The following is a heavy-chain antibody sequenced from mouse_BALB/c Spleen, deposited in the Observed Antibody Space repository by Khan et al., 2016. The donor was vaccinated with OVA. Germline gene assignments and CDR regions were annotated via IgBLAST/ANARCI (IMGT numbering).Heavy chain of an antibody. D-gene: IGHD2-4*01. CDR2: IYPGNSDT. V-gene: IGHV1-5*01. CDR3: TRSYDSYYFDY. J-gene: IGHJ2*01. Sequence: VQLKESGTVLARPGASVKMSCKASGYSFTSYWMHWVKQRPGKGLEWIGAIYPGNSDTRYNQKFKGKAKLTAVTSASTAYMDLSSLTNEDSSVYYCTRSYDSYYFDYWGQGTTLTVSA. CDR1: GYSFTSYW.